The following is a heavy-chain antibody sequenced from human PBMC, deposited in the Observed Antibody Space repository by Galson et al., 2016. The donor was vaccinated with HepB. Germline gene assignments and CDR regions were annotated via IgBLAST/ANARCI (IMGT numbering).Heavy chain of an antibody. Sequence: SVKVSCKASGYTFSSYGISWVRQAPGQGLEWMGWISGYTGNTNYAPRFQGRVTMTTDTSTSAAFMELKSLRSDDTAVYFCARVANAVRPSLDLDYWGRGSLVTVSS. J-gene: IGHJ4*02. CDR1: GYTFSSYG. CDR3: ARVANAVRPSLDLDY. CDR2: ISGYTGNT. D-gene: IGHD6-6*01. V-gene: IGHV1-18*01.